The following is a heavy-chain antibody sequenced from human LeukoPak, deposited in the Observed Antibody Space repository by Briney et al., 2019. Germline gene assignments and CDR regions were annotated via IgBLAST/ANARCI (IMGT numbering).Heavy chain of an antibody. J-gene: IGHJ4*02. CDR3: ARDRGGTGDFDY. CDR2: INIGDGDT. Sequence: GASVKVSCKASGYTFTSFVIHWVRRAPGQRLEWMGWINIGDGDTKYSQKFQDRVTIARDTSASTAYMELGSLRSEDTAIYYCARDRGGTGDFDYWGQGTLVTVSS. CDR1: GYTFTSFV. V-gene: IGHV1-3*04. D-gene: IGHD1-1*01.